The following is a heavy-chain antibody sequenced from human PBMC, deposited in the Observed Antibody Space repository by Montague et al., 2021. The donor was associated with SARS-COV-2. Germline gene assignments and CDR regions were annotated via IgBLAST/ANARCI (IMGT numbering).Heavy chain of an antibody. CDR1: GFTFSSYS. CDR3: ARGHYYDSSGFAY. CDR2: ISSSSSYI. V-gene: IGHV3-21*01. J-gene: IGHJ4*02. Sequence: SLSLSCAASGFTFSSYSMNWVRQAPGKGLEWVSSISSSSSYIYYADSVKGRFTISRDNAKNSLYLQMNSLRAEDTAVYYCARGHYYDSSGFAYWGQGTLVTVSS. D-gene: IGHD3-22*01.